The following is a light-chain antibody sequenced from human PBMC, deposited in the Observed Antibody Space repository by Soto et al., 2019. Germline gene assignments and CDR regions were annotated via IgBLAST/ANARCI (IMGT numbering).Light chain of an antibody. V-gene: IGKV3-15*01. CDR2: GAS. CDR3: QQYNNWPTCT. Sequence: DIVMTQSPATLSVSPGERATLSCRASQSVSSNLAWYQQKPGQAPRLLIYGASTRATGIPARFSGSGSGTEFTITISSLQSEDFAVYYCQQYNNWPTCTFGQGTKLEIK. CDR1: QSVSSN. J-gene: IGKJ2*02.